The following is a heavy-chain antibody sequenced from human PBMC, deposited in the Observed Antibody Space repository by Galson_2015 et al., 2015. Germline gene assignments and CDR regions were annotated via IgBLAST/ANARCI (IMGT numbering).Heavy chain of an antibody. D-gene: IGHD6-19*01. CDR1: GFTFDDYA. V-gene: IGHV3-9*01. CDR3: AKDLRLRRNSRGHGGIFQH. CDR2: ISWNSGSI. J-gene: IGHJ1*01. Sequence: SLRLSCAASGFTFDDYAMHWVRQAPGKGLEWVAGISWNSGSIGYADSVKGRFTISIDNAKNSQYLQMNSLRSEDTALYYCAKDLRLRRNSRGHGGIFQHWGQATLITASS.